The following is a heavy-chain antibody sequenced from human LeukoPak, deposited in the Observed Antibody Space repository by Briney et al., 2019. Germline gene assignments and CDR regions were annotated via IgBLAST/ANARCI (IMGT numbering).Heavy chain of an antibody. J-gene: IGHJ4*02. CDR2: IYSGGST. Sequence: AGGSLRLSCAASGFTVSSNYMSWVRQAPGKGLEWVSVIYSGGSTYYADSVKGRFTISRHNSKNTLYLQMNSLRAEDTAVYYCARDLGDSTDYWGQGTLVTVSS. CDR3: ARDLGDSTDY. CDR1: GFTVSSNY. V-gene: IGHV3-53*04. D-gene: IGHD4-17*01.